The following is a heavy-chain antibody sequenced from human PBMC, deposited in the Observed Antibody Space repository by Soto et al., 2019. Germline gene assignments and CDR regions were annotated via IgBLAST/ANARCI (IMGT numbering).Heavy chain of an antibody. D-gene: IGHD3-22*01. Sequence: SETLSLTCTVSGGSISSGGYYWSWIRQHPGKGLEWIGYIYYSGSTYYNPSLKSRVTISVDTSKNQFSLKLSSVTAADTAVYYCARDRRVWYDSSDAFDIWGQGTMVTVSS. V-gene: IGHV4-31*03. CDR2: IYYSGST. CDR3: ARDRRVWYDSSDAFDI. J-gene: IGHJ3*02. CDR1: GGSISSGGYY.